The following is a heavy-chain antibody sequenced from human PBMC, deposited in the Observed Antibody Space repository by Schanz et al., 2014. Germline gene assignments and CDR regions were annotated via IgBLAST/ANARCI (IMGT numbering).Heavy chain of an antibody. J-gene: IGHJ4*02. D-gene: IGHD5-12*01. CDR2: INSDGTKR. Sequence: QVRLVESGGGVVQPGRSLRLSCAASGFTLSSYGMHWVRQAPGKGLEWVAFINSDGTKRFYADSVKGRFTISRDNSKNTVYLQMNSLRVEDSAIYYCARKVVATIGGYYDNWGQGTLVIVSS. CDR1: GFTLSSYG. V-gene: IGHV3-33*08. CDR3: ARKVVATIGGYYDN.